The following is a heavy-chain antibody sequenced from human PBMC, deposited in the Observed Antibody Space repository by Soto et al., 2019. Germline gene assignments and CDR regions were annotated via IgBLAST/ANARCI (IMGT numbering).Heavy chain of an antibody. CDR3: AKDYNHGDHDAFDI. J-gene: IGHJ3*02. D-gene: IGHD4-17*01. Sequence: GGSLRLSCAASGFTFSSYSMNWVRQAPGKGLEWVSSISSSSSYIYYADSVKGRFTISRDNAKNSLYLQMNSLRAEDTAVYYCAKDYNHGDHDAFDIWGQGTMVTVSS. CDR2: ISSSSSYI. CDR1: GFTFSSYS. V-gene: IGHV3-21*04.